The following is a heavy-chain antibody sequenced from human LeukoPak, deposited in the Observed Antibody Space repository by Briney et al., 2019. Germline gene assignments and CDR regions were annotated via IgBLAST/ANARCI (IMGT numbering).Heavy chain of an antibody. CDR2: ISGPGEFT. V-gene: IGHV3-23*01. J-gene: IGHJ4*02. CDR1: GFMFSSYA. Sequence: GGSLRLSCAASGFMFSSYAMTWVRQAPGKGLEWVSSISGPGEFTYYAESVKGRCTISRDNPENTVYLQMNRLRVDDTAVYYCAKVGFDDLDQWGQGTLVPVSS. D-gene: IGHD6-25*01. CDR3: AKVGFDDLDQ.